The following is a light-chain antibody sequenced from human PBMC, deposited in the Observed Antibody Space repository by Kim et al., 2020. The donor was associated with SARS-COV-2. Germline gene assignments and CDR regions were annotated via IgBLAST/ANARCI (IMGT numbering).Light chain of an antibody. Sequence: QRVTLSFSGLTSHIVAGYEVPSYPHLPGTAPNLLLYGYINRPSLLPDRFSGSKSGTSASLAISGLQTEDEADYYCQSYDNSLSGYVFGTGTKVTVL. V-gene: IGLV1-40*01. CDR3: QSYDNSLSGYV. CDR1: TSHIVAGYE. CDR2: GYI. J-gene: IGLJ1*01.